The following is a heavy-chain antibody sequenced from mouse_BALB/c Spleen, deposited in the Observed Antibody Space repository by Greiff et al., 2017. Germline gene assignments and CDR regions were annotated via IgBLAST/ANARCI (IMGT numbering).Heavy chain of an antibody. V-gene: IGHV1-80*01. CDR2: IYPGDGDT. D-gene: IGHD1-2*01. Sequence: QVQLQQSGAELVRPGSSVKISCKASGYAFSSYWMNWVKQRPGQGLEWIGQIYPGDGDTNYNGKFKGKATLTADKSSSTAYMQLSSLTSEDSAVYFCAREGILRLRAMDYWGQGTSVTVSS. CDR3: AREGILRLRAMDY. CDR1: GYAFSSYW. J-gene: IGHJ4*01.